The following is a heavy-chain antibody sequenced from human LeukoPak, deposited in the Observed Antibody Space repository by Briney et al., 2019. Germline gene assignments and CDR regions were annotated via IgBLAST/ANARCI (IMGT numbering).Heavy chain of an antibody. V-gene: IGHV1-69*05. CDR1: GGSFRTYP. CDR3: ATSESGRSWDWFAP. CDR2: LTQFFRRT. J-gene: IGHJ5*02. Sequence: SVKVSCKASGGSFRTYPISWVRQAPGQGLEWMGGLTQFFRRTNYTQKFQGRLTITTDESSSTAYMELSDLRSDDAAVYYCATSESGRSWDWFAPWGQGTLVTVSS. D-gene: IGHD3-10*01.